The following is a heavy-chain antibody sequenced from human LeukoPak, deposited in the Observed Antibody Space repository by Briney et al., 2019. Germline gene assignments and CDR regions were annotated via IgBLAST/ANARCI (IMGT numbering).Heavy chain of an antibody. CDR1: GFSISSGHY. J-gene: IGHJ4*02. D-gene: IGHD6-13*01. V-gene: IGHV4-38-2*02. Sequence: SETLSLTCTVSGFSISSGHYWGWTRQPPGKGLEWIASISHSGSTFYNPSLKSRVTISVDTSKNQFSLTVTSVTAADTAVYYCSRGQSISAVAVWGQGTLVTVSS. CDR2: ISHSGST. CDR3: SRGQSISAVAV.